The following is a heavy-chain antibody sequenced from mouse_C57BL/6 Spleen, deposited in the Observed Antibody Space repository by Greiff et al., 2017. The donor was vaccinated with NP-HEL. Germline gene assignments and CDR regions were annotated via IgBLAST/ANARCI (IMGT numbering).Heavy chain of an antibody. Sequence: QVQLKQSGPGLVAPSQCLSITCTVSGFSLPSYGVDWVRQPPGKGLEWLGVMWGAGNTNYNSALLSRLSISKANSKSQVFLKMNSLQTDDTAMYYFAKRHTSFAMDYWGQGTSVTVSS. CDR3: AKRHTSFAMDY. V-gene: IGHV2-9*01. CDR2: MWGAGNT. J-gene: IGHJ4*01. CDR1: GFSLPSYG.